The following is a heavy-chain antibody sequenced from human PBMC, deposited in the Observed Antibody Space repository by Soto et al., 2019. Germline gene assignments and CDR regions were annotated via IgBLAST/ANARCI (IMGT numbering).Heavy chain of an antibody. V-gene: IGHV3-23*01. J-gene: IGHJ4*02. CDR2: ISGTGGST. CDR3: AKDQGSSWYEIDY. D-gene: IGHD6-13*01. CDR1: GFTFSTYA. Sequence: PGGSLRLSCAASGFTFSTYAMNGVRRAPGKGLEWVSAISGTGGSTYYADCVKGRFTISRDNSKNTLYLQMNSLRAEDTAVYYCAKDQGSSWYEIDYWGQGT.